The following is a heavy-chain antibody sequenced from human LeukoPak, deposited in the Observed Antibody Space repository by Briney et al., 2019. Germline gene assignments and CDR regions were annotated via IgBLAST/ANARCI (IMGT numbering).Heavy chain of an antibody. CDR2: IDWDDDK. D-gene: IGHD4-17*01. V-gene: IGHV2-70*11. Sequence: SGPTLVNPTQTLTLTCTFSGFSLSTSGMCVSWIRQPPGKALEWLARIDWDDDKYYSTSLKTRLTISKDTSKNQVVLTMTNMDPVDTATYYCARMSTVTLLDAFDIWGQGTMVTVSS. CDR3: ARMSTVTLLDAFDI. J-gene: IGHJ3*02. CDR1: GFSLSTSGMC.